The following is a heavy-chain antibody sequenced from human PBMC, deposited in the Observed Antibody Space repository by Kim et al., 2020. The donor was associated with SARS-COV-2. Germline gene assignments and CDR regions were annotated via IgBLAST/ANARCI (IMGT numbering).Heavy chain of an antibody. CDR3: AKTPSSWPPFDWFDP. CDR2: LIGSGGST. CDR1: GFTFSSYA. D-gene: IGHD6-13*01. V-gene: IGHV3-23*01. J-gene: IGHJ5*02. Sequence: GGSLILSCAASGFTFSSYAMSWVRQAPGMGLEGVAALIGSGGSTYYADSVQGRFTISRANSKNTLYLQMNSLRAEDTAVYYCAKTPSSWPPFDWFDPWGQGTLVTVSS.